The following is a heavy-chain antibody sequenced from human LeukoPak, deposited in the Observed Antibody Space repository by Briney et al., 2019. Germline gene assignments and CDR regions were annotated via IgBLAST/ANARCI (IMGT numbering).Heavy chain of an antibody. V-gene: IGHV3-23*01. CDR2: ISGSGGST. Sequence: GGSLRLSCAASGFTFSSYAMSWVRQAPGKGLEWVSAISGSGGSTYYADSVKGRFTISRDNSKNTLYLQMNSLRAEDTSVYDCALGGGYYYDSSGLNWFDPWGQGTLVTVSS. CDR1: GFTFSSYA. J-gene: IGHJ5*02. CDR3: ALGGGYYYDSSGLNWFDP. D-gene: IGHD3-22*01.